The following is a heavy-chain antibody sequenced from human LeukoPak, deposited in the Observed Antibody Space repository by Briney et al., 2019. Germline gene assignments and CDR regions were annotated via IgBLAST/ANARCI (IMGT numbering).Heavy chain of an antibody. V-gene: IGHV1-46*01. CDR2: INPSGGST. CDR3: ATAYGSGSPIDY. J-gene: IGHJ4*02. Sequence: ASVKVSCKASGYTFTSYYMHWVRQAPGQGLEWMGIINPSGGSTSYAQKFQGRVTTTRDTSTSTVYMELSSLRSEDTAVYYCATAYGSGSPIDYWGQGTLVTVSS. CDR1: GYTFTSYY. D-gene: IGHD3-10*01.